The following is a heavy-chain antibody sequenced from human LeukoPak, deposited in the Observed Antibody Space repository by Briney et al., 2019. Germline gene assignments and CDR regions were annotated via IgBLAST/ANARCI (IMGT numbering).Heavy chain of an antibody. CDR1: GDTVTGFS. CDR2: FDPEDGAR. CDR3: ATDHCSGGSCYPHYYYYGMDV. V-gene: IGHV1-24*01. Sequence: ASVKVSCKVSGDTVTGFSIHWVRQAPGHGLEWMGGFDPEDGARIFAQKFQGRVTMTEDTSTDTAYMELSSLRSEDTAVYYCATDHCSGGSCYPHYYYYGMDVWGQGTTVTVSS. D-gene: IGHD2-15*01. J-gene: IGHJ6*02.